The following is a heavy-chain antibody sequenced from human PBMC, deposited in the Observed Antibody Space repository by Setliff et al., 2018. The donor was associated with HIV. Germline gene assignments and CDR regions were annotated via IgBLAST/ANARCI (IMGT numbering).Heavy chain of an antibody. CDR3: ARVRAVAGHFDY. Sequence: ASVKVSCKASGDTFTSYYMHWVRQAPGQGLEWMGIINPSGGSTSYAQKFQGRVNMTRDTSTSTVYMELSSLRSEDTAVYYCARVRAVAGHFDYWGQGILVTASS. V-gene: IGHV1-46*01. J-gene: IGHJ4*02. D-gene: IGHD6-19*01. CDR1: GDTFTSYY. CDR2: INPSGGST.